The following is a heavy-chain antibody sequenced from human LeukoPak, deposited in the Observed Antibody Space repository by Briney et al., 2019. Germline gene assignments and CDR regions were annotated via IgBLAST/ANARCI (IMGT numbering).Heavy chain of an antibody. V-gene: IGHV1-69*13. CDR3: ARLHGFLEWLFYFDY. CDR2: IIPIFGTA. J-gene: IGHJ4*02. D-gene: IGHD3-3*01. Sequence: ASVKVSCKASGGTFSSYAISWVRQAPGQGLEWMGGIIPIFGTANYAQKFQGRVTITVDESTSTAYMELSSLRSEDTAVYYCARLHGFLEWLFYFDYWGQGTLVTVSS. CDR1: GGTFSSYA.